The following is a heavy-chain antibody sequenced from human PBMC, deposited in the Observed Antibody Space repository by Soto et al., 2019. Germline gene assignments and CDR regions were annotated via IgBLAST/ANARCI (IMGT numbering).Heavy chain of an antibody. D-gene: IGHD3-16*02. CDR1: GGTFSSYT. V-gene: IGHV1-69*02. Sequence: QVQLVQSGAEVKKPGSSVKVSCKASGGTFSSYTISWVRQAPGQGLEWMGRIIPILGIANYAQKFQGRVTITADKSTSTAYMELSSLRSEDTAVYYCAISPPGGVIVIHSGQGTLVTVSS. CDR3: AISPPGGVIVIH. J-gene: IGHJ4*02. CDR2: IIPILGIA.